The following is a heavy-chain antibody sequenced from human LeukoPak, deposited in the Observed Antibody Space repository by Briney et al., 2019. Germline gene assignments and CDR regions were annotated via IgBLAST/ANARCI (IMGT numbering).Heavy chain of an antibody. CDR2: ISGGGDTT. D-gene: IGHD3-3*01. CDR3: AKDASYYDFWSGYSQSSFDY. CDR1: GFTFSSYD. J-gene: IGHJ4*02. V-gene: IGHV3-23*01. Sequence: GVSLRLSCAASGFTFSSYDMSWVRQAPGRGLEGVSTISGGGDTTYYADSVKGRFTISRDNSKNTLYLQMNSLRAEDTAVYYCAKDASYYDFWSGYSQSSFDYWGQGTLVTASS.